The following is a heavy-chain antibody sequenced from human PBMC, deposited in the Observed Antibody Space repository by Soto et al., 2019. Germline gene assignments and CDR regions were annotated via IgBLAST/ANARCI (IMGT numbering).Heavy chain of an antibody. J-gene: IGHJ4*02. CDR1: GFTVSYSY. D-gene: IGHD4-17*01. CDR2: LYMAGTT. V-gene: IGHV3-66*01. Sequence: GGSLRLSCAASGFTVSYSYMSWVRQAPGKGPEWVSVLYMAGTTFYADSVKGRFTISRDDSKNTLYLQMNSLRGDDTAVYYCARDSYGDDDQWGQGTLVTVSS. CDR3: ARDSYGDDDQ.